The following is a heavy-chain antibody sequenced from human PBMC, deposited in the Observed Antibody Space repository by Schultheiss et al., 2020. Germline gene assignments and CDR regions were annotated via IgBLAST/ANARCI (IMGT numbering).Heavy chain of an antibody. J-gene: IGHJ4*02. Sequence: GGSLRLSCAASGFTFSNAWMSWVRQAPGKGLEWVAVIWYDGSNKYYADSVKGRFTISRDNSKNTLYLQMNSLRAEDTAVYYCATQYSSSWYKKYYFDYWGQGTLVNGSS. CDR1: GFTFSNAW. V-gene: IGHV3-33*08. CDR3: ATQYSSSWYKKYYFDY. CDR2: IWYDGSNK. D-gene: IGHD6-13*01.